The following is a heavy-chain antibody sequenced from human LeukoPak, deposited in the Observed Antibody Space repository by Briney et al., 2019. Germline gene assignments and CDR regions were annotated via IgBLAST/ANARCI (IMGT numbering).Heavy chain of an antibody. V-gene: IGHV3-30*02. CDR2: IRNDGSNK. J-gene: IGHJ4*02. CDR3: AKHVAGYYFDY. Sequence: GGSLRLSCAASGFTFSGYGMDWVRQAPGKGLEWVAFIRNDGSNKYYADSVKGRFTISRDNSKNTLYLQMNSLRPEDTAVYCCAKHVAGYYFDYWGQGTLVTVSS. D-gene: IGHD3-22*01. CDR1: GFTFSGYG.